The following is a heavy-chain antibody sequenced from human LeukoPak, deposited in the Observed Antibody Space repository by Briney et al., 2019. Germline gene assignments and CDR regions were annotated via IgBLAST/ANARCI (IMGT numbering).Heavy chain of an antibody. D-gene: IGHD3-10*01. CDR1: GFTFGDYA. J-gene: IGHJ4*02. V-gene: IGHV3-49*03. Sequence: GRSLRLSCTASGFTFGDYAMSWFRQAPGKGLEWVGLIRSKAYGGTTEYAASVKGRFTISRDDSKSIAYLQMNSLKTEDTAVYYCTRALRSVYYGSGPPFDYWGQGTLVTVSS. CDR2: IRSKAYGGTT. CDR3: TRALRSVYYGSGPPFDY.